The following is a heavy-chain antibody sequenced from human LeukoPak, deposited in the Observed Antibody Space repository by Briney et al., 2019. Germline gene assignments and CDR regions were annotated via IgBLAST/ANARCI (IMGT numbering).Heavy chain of an antibody. CDR1: GFTFSSYA. V-gene: IGHV3-30*04. Sequence: GRSLRLSCAASGFTFSSYAMHWVRQAPGKGLEWVAVISYDGSNKYYADSVKGRFTISRDNSKNTLYLQMNSLRAEDTAVYYCASLIAAAGTNYFDYWGQGTLVTVSS. J-gene: IGHJ4*02. CDR3: ASLIAAAGTNYFDY. CDR2: ISYDGSNK. D-gene: IGHD6-13*01.